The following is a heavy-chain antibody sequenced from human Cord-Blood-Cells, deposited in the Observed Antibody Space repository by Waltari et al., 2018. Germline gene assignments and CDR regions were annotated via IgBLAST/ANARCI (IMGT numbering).Heavy chain of an antibody. CDR3: ARQDSSSWYWFDP. J-gene: IGHJ5*02. CDR2: IYYSGST. CDR1: GGPIRRSCYS. Sequence: QLQLQESGPGLVKPSETLSLTCTVSGGPIRRSCYSWAWIRQPPGKGLEWIGSIYYSGSTYYNPSLKSRVTISVDTSKNQFSLKLSSVTAADTAVYYCARQDSSSWYWFDPWGQGTLVTVSS. V-gene: IGHV4-39*07. D-gene: IGHD6-13*01.